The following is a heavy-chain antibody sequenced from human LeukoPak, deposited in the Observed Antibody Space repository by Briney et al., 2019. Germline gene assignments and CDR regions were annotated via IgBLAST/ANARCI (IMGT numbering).Heavy chain of an antibody. CDR2: IKQDGNEK. V-gene: IGHV3-7*04. Sequence: PGGSLRLSCAASGFAFSSYWMSWVRQAPGKGLEWVANIKQDGNEKYYVDSVKGRFTISRDNAKNSLYLQMNSLRAEDTAVYYCARVPHVLRYCDWSSVWGQGTLVTVSS. J-gene: IGHJ4*02. CDR3: ARVPHVLRYCDWSSV. D-gene: IGHD3-9*01. CDR1: GFAFSSYW.